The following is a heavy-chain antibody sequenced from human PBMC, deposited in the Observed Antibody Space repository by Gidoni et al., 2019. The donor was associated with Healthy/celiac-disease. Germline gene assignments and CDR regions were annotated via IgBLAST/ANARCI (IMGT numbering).Heavy chain of an antibody. J-gene: IGHJ4*02. CDR3: ARDPIPYGDYGTGSDY. CDR2: ISYDGSNK. Sequence: QVQLVESGGGVVQPGRSLRLSCAASGFTFRSYAMHWVRQAPGKGLEWVAVISYDGSNKYYADSVKGRFTISRDNSKNTLYLQMNSLRAEDTAVYYCARDPIPYGDYGTGSDYWGQGTLVTVSS. D-gene: IGHD4-17*01. CDR1: GFTFRSYA. V-gene: IGHV3-30-3*01.